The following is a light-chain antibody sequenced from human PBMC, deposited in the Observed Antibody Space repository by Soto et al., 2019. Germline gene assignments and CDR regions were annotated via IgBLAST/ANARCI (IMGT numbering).Light chain of an antibody. CDR3: QQYGSLSWT. V-gene: IGKV3-15*01. Sequence: EIVMTQSPATLSVSPGERATLSCRASQSISSDLAWYQQKPGQAPRLLIYGSARATGIPARFSGSGSGTDFTLTISSLQSEESAVYFCQQYGSLSWTFGQGTKVDIK. CDR2: GS. CDR1: QSISSD. J-gene: IGKJ1*01.